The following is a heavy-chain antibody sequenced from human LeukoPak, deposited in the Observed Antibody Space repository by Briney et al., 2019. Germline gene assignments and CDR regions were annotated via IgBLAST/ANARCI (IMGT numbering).Heavy chain of an antibody. CDR2: IYHSGST. J-gene: IGHJ4*02. Sequence: SETLSLTCAVSGYSISSGYYWGWIRQPPGKGLEWIGSIYHSGSTYYNPSLKSRVTISVDTSKNQFSLKLSSVTAADTAVYYCARLIAPRYYFDYWGQGTLVTVSS. V-gene: IGHV4-38-2*01. CDR1: GYSISSGYY. CDR3: ARLIAPRYYFDY.